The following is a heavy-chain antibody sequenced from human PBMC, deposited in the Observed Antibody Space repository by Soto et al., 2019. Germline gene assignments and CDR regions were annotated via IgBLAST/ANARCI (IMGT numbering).Heavy chain of an antibody. CDR3: ARDPGPDYSENGMDV. V-gene: IGHV3-53*01. D-gene: IGHD4-4*01. J-gene: IGHJ6*02. Sequence: GGSLRLSCAASGFTVSSNYMSWVRQAPGKGLEWVSVIYSGGSTYYADSVKGRFTISRDNSKNTLYLQMNSLRAEDTAVYYCARDPGPDYSENGMDVWGQGTTVTVSS. CDR1: GFTVSSNY. CDR2: IYSGGST.